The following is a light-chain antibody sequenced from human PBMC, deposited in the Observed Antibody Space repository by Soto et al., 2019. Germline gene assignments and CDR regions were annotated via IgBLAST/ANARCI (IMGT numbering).Light chain of an antibody. CDR3: GSYTSSSPYV. J-gene: IGLJ1*01. CDR1: SSDVGGYNY. Sequence: QSAVPQSASVSGSPGQSITISCTGTSSDVGGYNYVSWYQQHPGKAPKLMIYDVSNRPSGVSNRFSGSKSGNTASLTISGRQAEDEADYYCGSYTSSSPYVFGTGTQLTV. V-gene: IGLV2-14*01. CDR2: DVS.